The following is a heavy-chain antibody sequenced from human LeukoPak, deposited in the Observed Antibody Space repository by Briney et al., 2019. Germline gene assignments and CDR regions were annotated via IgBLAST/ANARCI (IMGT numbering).Heavy chain of an antibody. CDR2: INHSGST. CDR3: ARSVVVVALDV. J-gene: IGHJ6*02. D-gene: IGHD2-15*01. V-gene: IGHV4-30-2*01. Sequence: SETLSLTCAVSGGSISSGGYSWSWIRQPPGKGLEWIGEINHSGSTNYNPSLKSRVTISVDTSKNQFSLKLSSVTAADTAVYYCARSVVVVALDVGGQGTTVTVSS. CDR1: GGSISSGGYS.